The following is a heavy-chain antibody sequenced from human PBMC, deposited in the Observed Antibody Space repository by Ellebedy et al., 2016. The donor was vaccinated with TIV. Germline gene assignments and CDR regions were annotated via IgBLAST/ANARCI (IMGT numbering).Heavy chain of an antibody. D-gene: IGHD6-13*01. CDR2: ISPYNGNT. CDR3: GRLRAYSSNWFVDL. V-gene: IGHV1-18*01. J-gene: IGHJ5*02. Sequence: AASVKVSCKASRYNFTTYEITWVRHAPGQGLEWMGWISPYNGNTKYVQRLQGRVTRTADRSTRTGYMDLSGLTSDDTAIYYCGRLRAYSSNWFVDLWGQGTLVTVSS. CDR1: RYNFTTYE.